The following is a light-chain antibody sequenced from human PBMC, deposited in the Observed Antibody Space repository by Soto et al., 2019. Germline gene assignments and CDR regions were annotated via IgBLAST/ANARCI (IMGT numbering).Light chain of an antibody. CDR1: GSDIGAYNY. Sequence: LTQPASVSGSPGQSITISCTGSGSDIGAYNYVSWYQQHPGRAPKLLIHGVTRRPSGVSSRFSASKSAYTASLTISGLQAEDEANYYCSSFTTSYFYVFGPGTKVTVL. V-gene: IGLV2-14*01. CDR2: GVT. CDR3: SSFTTSYFYV. J-gene: IGLJ1*01.